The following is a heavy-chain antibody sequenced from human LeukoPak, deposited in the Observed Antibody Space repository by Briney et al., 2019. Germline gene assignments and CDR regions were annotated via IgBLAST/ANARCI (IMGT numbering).Heavy chain of an antibody. J-gene: IGHJ4*02. Sequence: ASVKVSCKASGGTFSSYAISWVRQAPGQGLEWMGGIIPIFGTANYAQKFQGRVTITADESTSTAYMELSSLRSEDTAVYYCARDRGEMATTYFDYWGQGTLVTVSS. V-gene: IGHV1-69*13. D-gene: IGHD5-24*01. CDR1: GGTFSSYA. CDR2: IIPIFGTA. CDR3: ARDRGEMATTYFDY.